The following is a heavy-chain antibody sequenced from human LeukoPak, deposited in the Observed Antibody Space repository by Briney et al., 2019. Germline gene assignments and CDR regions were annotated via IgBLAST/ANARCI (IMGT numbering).Heavy chain of an antibody. CDR1: GFTVSSNY. D-gene: IGHD6-13*01. CDR2: IKSKTDGGTT. J-gene: IGHJ4*02. Sequence: GGSLRLSCAASGFTVSSNYMSWVRQAPGKGLEWVGRIKSKTDGGTTDYAAPVKGRFTISRDDSKNTLYLQMNSLKTEDTAVYYCTTLRGGSSLYKYYFDYWGQGTLVTVSS. V-gene: IGHV3-15*01. CDR3: TTLRGGSSLYKYYFDY.